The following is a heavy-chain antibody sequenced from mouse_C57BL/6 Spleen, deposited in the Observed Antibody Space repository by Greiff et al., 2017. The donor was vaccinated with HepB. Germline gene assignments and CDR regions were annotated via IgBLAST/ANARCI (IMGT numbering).Heavy chain of an antibody. D-gene: IGHD2-4*01. CDR1: GFTFSDYG. J-gene: IGHJ1*03. CDR2: ISSGSSTI. CDR3: ARTGLRRNWYFDV. V-gene: IGHV5-17*01. Sequence: EVQLQESGGGLVKPGGSLKLSCAASGFTFSDYGMHWVRQAPEKGLEWVAYISSGSSTIYYADTVKGRFTISRDNAKNTLFLQMTSLRSEDTAMYYCARTGLRRNWYFDVWGTGTTVTVSS.